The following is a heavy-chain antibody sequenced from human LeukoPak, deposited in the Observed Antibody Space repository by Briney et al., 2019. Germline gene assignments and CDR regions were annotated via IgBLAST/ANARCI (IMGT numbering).Heavy chain of an antibody. CDR1: GYTFTGYY. D-gene: IGHD6-19*01. V-gene: IGHV1-2*02. CDR3: ARDALYSSGWTVGYYFDY. CDR2: INPNSGGT. J-gene: IGHJ4*02. Sequence: ASVKVSCKASGYTFTGYYMHWVRQAPGQGLEWMGWINPNSGGTNYAQKFQGRVTMTRDTSISTAYMELSRLRSDDTAVYYCARDALYSSGWTVGYYFDYWGQGTLVTVSS.